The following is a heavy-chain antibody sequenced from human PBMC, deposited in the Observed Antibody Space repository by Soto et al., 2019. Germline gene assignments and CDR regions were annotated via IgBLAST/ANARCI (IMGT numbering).Heavy chain of an antibody. CDR1: GFTFSSYG. D-gene: IGHD4-17*01. CDR3: ARDSGDYEDY. V-gene: IGHV3-33*01. CDR2: IWYDGSNK. Sequence: QVQLVESGGGVVQPGRSLRLSCAASGFTFSSYGMHWVRQAPGKGLEWVAVIWYDGSNKYYADSVKGRFTISRDNSKNPLYLQMNSLRAEDTAVYYCARDSGDYEDYWGQGTLVTVSS. J-gene: IGHJ4*02.